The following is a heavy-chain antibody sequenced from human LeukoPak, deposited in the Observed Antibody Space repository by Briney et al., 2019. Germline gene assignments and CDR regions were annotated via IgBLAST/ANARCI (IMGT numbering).Heavy chain of an antibody. CDR2: MNPNSGNT. Sequence: ASVKVSCKASGYTFTSYDINWVRQATGQGLEWMGWMNPNSGNTGYAQKFQGRVTMTRNTPISTAYMELSSLRSEDTAVYYCARYPSLWFGEYNWFDPWGQGTLVTVSS. J-gene: IGHJ5*02. CDR1: GYTFTSYD. D-gene: IGHD3-10*01. V-gene: IGHV1-8*01. CDR3: ARYPSLWFGEYNWFDP.